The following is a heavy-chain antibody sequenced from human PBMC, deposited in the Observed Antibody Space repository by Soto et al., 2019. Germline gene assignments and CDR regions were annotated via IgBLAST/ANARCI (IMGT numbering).Heavy chain of an antibody. CDR2: ITGSSSII. Sequence: EVQLVESGGGLVQPGGSLRLSCAASGFTVSHYTMNWVRQAPGTGLEWVSYITGSSSIIYYADSVNGRFTISSDNAKNSLYLQMNSLGDEDTAVYYCVRDTYYYDRSGDKMDVWGQGTTDTVSS. D-gene: IGHD3-22*01. CDR1: GFTVSHYT. V-gene: IGHV3-48*02. J-gene: IGHJ6*02. CDR3: VRDTYYYDRSGDKMDV.